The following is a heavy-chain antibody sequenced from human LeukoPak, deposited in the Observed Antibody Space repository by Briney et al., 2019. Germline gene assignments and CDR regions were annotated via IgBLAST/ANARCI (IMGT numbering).Heavy chain of an antibody. CDR2: INTDGSRT. CDR3: ARGLGSDY. Sequence: GGSLRLSCAASGFTFNSYWIHWVRQAPGKGLVWVSRINTDGSRTNYADSVKGRFAISRDDAKNTVHLQMYSLGAEDSAVYYCARGLGSDYWGQGTLVTVSS. D-gene: IGHD1-26*01. CDR1: GFTFNSYW. V-gene: IGHV3-74*01. J-gene: IGHJ4*02.